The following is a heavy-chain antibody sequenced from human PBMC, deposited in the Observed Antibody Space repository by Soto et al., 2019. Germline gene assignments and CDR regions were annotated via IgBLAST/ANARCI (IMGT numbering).Heavy chain of an antibody. D-gene: IGHD3-9*01. CDR2: ISAYNGNT. CDR1: GYTFASYG. J-gene: IGHJ5*02. Sequence: GASVKVSCKASGYTFASYGISWVRQAPGQGHEWMGWISAYNGNTNYAQKLQGRVTMTTDTSTSTAYMELRSLRSDDTAVYYCARGPYYDILTGYSHWFDPWGQGTQVTVSS. CDR3: ARGPYYDILTGYSHWFDP. V-gene: IGHV1-18*01.